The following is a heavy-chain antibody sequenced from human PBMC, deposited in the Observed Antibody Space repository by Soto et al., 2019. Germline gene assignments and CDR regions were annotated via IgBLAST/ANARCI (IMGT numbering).Heavy chain of an antibody. CDR3: ARVGGSSSWFDY. D-gene: IGHD6-13*01. CDR1: GYTFTGYY. V-gene: IGHV1-2*04. Sequence: ASAKVSCKASGYTFTGYYMHWVLQAPGQGLEWMGWINPNSGGTNYSQKFQGWVTMTRDTSISTAYMELSRLRSDDTAVYYCARVGGSSSWFDYWGQGTLVTVSS. CDR2: INPNSGGT. J-gene: IGHJ4*02.